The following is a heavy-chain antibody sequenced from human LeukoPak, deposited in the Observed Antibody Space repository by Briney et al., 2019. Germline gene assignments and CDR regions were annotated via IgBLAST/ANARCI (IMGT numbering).Heavy chain of an antibody. D-gene: IGHD1-1*01. Sequence: HGGSLRLSCAASGFTVSSNYMSWVRQAPGKGLEWVSIIYSGGSTYYADSVRGRFTISRDNAKNSLYLQMNSLRAEDTAVYYCARSRGLYNWNDEYYFDYWGQGTLVTVSS. CDR3: ARSRGLYNWNDEYYFDY. CDR2: IYSGGST. CDR1: GFTVSSNY. V-gene: IGHV3-66*01. J-gene: IGHJ4*02.